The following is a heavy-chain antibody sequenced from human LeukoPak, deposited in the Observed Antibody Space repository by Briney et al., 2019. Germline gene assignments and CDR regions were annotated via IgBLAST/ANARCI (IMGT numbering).Heavy chain of an antibody. CDR1: GFTFDDYA. CDR2: ISWNSGSI. V-gene: IGHV3-9*01. Sequence: PGRSLRLSCAASGFTFDDYAMHWVRQAPGKGLEWVSGISWNSGSIGYADSVEGRFTISRDNAKNSLYLQMNSLRAEDTALYYCAKGSSGWTSDAFDIWGQGTMVTVSS. J-gene: IGHJ3*02. D-gene: IGHD6-19*01. CDR3: AKGSSGWTSDAFDI.